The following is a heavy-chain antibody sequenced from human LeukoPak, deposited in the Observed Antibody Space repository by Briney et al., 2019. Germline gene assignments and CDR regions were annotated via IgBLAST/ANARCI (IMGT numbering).Heavy chain of an antibody. CDR1: GFTFDDYA. CDR2: ISWNSGSI. Sequence: GGSLRLSCAASGFTFDDYAMHWVRHAPGKGLEWVSGISWNSGSIGYADSVKGRFTISRDNAKNSMYQQMNSLRAEDTALYYCAKDIATGNRLYYFAYWGEGTLVTVSS. CDR3: AKDIATGNRLYYFAY. D-gene: IGHD1-14*01. V-gene: IGHV3-9*01. J-gene: IGHJ4*02.